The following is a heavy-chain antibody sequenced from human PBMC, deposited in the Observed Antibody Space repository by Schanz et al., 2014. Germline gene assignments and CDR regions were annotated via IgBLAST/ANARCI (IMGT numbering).Heavy chain of an antibody. J-gene: IGHJ4*02. CDR3: VRVSFADPRLYRGMDRDIDY. D-gene: IGHD5-18*01. V-gene: IGHV3-30*03. CDR2: VPFDGSQK. CDR1: GFSVGNKY. Sequence: VHLVESGGGLVQPGGSLRLSCEASGFSVGNKYMNWVRQAPGKGLEWVAFVPFDGSQKFYADSVKGRFTISRDNSKNTVYLQMNNLRAEDTAVYYCVRVSFADPRLYRGMDRDIDYWGQGTLVTVSS.